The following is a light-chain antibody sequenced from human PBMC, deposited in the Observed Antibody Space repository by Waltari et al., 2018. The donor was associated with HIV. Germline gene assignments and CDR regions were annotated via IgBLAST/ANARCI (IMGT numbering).Light chain of an antibody. J-gene: IGLJ2*01. CDR1: SRDISTYNF. CDR2: DVD. CDR3: SSYTTTNTVV. V-gene: IGLV2-14*03. Sequence: QSALTQPASVSVSPGQSITISCSGTSRDISTYNFVSWYQKHPDKAPKLLIYDVDTRPSGVPRRFSGSKSGDTASLTISAIQADDEADYFCSSYTTTNTVVFGGGTKVSVL.